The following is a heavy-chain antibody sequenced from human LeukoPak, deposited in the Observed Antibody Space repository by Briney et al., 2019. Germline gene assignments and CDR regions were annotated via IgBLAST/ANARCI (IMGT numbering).Heavy chain of an antibody. J-gene: IGHJ4*02. CDR2: INPSGGSA. CDR1: GYTFTSCY. CDR3: ARRPPRSTWIQLWYFDY. Sequence: ASVKVSCKASGYTFTSCYMHWVRQAPGQGLEWMGIINPSGGSASYAQKFQGRVTMTRDTSTSTVYMELSSLRSEDTAVYYCARRPPRSTWIQLWYFDYWGQGTLVTVSS. D-gene: IGHD5-18*01. V-gene: IGHV1-46*01.